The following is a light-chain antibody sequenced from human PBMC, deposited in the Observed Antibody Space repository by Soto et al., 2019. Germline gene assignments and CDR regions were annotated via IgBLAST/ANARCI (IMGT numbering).Light chain of an antibody. CDR1: QGISSA. CDR3: QQFYNYPFT. J-gene: IGKJ3*01. CDR2: DAS. V-gene: IGKV1D-13*01. Sequence: AIRLTQSPSSLSASVGDRVTITCRASQGISSALAWYQQKPGKAPKLLIYDASSLESGVPSRFSGSGSGTDFTLTISSLEPEDFATYYCQQFYNYPFTFGPGTKVDIK.